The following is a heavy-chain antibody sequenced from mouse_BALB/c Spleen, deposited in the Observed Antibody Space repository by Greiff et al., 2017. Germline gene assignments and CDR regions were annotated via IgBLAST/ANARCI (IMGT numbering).Heavy chain of an antibody. CDR1: GFTFSSYG. J-gene: IGHJ2*01. CDR3: ARAPHYLYYFDD. V-gene: IGHV5-6-3*01. Sequence: EVMLVESGGGLVQPGGSLKLSCAASGFTFSSYGMSWVRQTPDKRLELVATINSNGGSTYYPDSVKGRFTISRDNAKNTLYLQMSSLKSEDTAMYYCARAPHYLYYFDDWGQGTTLTVSS. CDR2: INSNGGST. D-gene: IGHD1-2*01.